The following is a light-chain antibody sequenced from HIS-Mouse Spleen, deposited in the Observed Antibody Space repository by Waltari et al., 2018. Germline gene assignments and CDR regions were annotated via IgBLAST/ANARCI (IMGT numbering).Light chain of an antibody. CDR3: QQYGSSPRT. CDR1: QSVSSSY. Sequence: EIVLTQSPGTLSSSPGERATLSCRASQSVSSSYLAWYQQKPGQAPRLLIYGASSRATGIPDRFSGSGSGTDFTLTISRLEPEDFAVYYCQQYGSSPRTFGPGTKVDIK. CDR2: GAS. V-gene: IGKV3-20*01. J-gene: IGKJ3*01.